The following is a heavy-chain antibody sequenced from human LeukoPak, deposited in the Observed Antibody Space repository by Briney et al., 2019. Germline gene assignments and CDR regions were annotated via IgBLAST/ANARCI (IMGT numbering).Heavy chain of an antibody. Sequence: GGSLRLSCAASGFTVSSNYVSWVRQAPGKGLEWVSVIYSGGSTYYADSVKGRFTISRDNSKNTLYLQMNSLRAEDTAVYYCARVAAAQYYYYGMDVWGQGTTVTVSS. CDR2: IYSGGST. J-gene: IGHJ6*02. CDR1: GFTVSSNY. V-gene: IGHV3-66*01. CDR3: ARVAAAQYYYYGMDV. D-gene: IGHD6-13*01.